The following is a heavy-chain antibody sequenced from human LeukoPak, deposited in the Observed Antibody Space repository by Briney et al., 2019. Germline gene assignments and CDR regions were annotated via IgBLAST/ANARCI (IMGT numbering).Heavy chain of an antibody. V-gene: IGHV3-30-3*01. Sequence: GGSLRLSCVASGFTFSSYAMHWVRQAPGKGLEWVAVISYDGSNKYYADSVKGRFTISRDNSKNTLYLQMNSLRAEDTAVYYCARDPNIAVAGFDYWGQGTLVTVSS. CDR2: ISYDGSNK. CDR1: GFTFSSYA. D-gene: IGHD6-19*01. CDR3: ARDPNIAVAGFDY. J-gene: IGHJ4*02.